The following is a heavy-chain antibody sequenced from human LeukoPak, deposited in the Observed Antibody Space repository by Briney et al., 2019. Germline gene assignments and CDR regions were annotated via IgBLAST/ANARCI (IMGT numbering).Heavy chain of an antibody. CDR3: AREARGIVVVPAAIHRFDY. CDR2: IIPIFGTA. CDR1: GGTVSSYA. D-gene: IGHD2-2*01. V-gene: IGHV1-69*05. J-gene: IGHJ4*02. Sequence: SVKVSCKDSGGTVSSYAISWVRQAPGLGLEWMGRIIPIFGTANCAQKFQGRVTITTDESTSTAYMELSSLRSEDTAVYYCAREARGIVVVPAAIHRFDYWGQGTLVTVAS.